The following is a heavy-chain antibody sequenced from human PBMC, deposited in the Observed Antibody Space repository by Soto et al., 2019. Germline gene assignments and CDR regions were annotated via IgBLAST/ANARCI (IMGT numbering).Heavy chain of an antibody. Sequence: QVQLVQSGAEVKKPGSSVKVSCKASGGTFSSYAISWVRQAPGQGLEWMGGIISIFGTANYAQKFQGRVTITADESTSTAYMELSSLRSEDTAVYYCAGRLGGNSYEWYFDLWGRGTLVTVSS. V-gene: IGHV1-69*01. D-gene: IGHD2-21*02. CDR3: AGRLGGNSYEWYFDL. CDR2: IISIFGTA. J-gene: IGHJ2*01. CDR1: GGTFSSYA.